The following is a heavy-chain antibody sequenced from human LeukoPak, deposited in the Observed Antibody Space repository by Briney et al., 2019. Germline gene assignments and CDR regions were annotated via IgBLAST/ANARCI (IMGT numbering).Heavy chain of an antibody. J-gene: IGHJ3*02. CDR2: IYPGDSDT. CDR1: GYSYTSYW. D-gene: IGHD1-26*01. Sequence: GESLKISCKGSGYSYTSYWIGWVRQRPGKGLEWMGIIYPGDSDTRYSPSFQGQVTISADKSITTAYLQWSSLKASDTAMYFCARRGGSYLDAFDIWGQGTMVTVSS. V-gene: IGHV5-51*01. CDR3: ARRGGSYLDAFDI.